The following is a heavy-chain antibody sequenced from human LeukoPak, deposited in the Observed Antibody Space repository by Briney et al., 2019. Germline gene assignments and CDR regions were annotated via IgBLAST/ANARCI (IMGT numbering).Heavy chain of an antibody. J-gene: IGHJ4*02. CDR3: ARLVTSYFDY. Sequence: KDGESLKISCKGSGYIITTYWIAWVRQMPGKGLEWMGIIYPGDSDTRYSPSFQGQVTISADKSISTAYLQWSSLKASDTAMYYCARLVTSYFDYWGQGTLVTVSS. CDR1: GYIITTYW. D-gene: IGHD4-11*01. CDR2: IYPGDSDT. V-gene: IGHV5-51*01.